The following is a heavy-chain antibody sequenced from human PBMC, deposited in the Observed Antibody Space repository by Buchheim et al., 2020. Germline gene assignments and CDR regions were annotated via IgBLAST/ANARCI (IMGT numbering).Heavy chain of an antibody. D-gene: IGHD3-22*01. V-gene: IGHV3-30-3*02. CDR3: AKLVVITTSFDY. CDR2: ISYDGSNK. CDR1: GFTFSSYA. Sequence: QVQLVESGGGVVQPGRSLRLSCAASGFTFSSYAMHWVRQAPGKGLEWVAVISYDGSNKYYADSVKGRFTISRDNSKNTLYLQMNSLRAEDTAVYYCAKLVVITTSFDYWGQGTL. J-gene: IGHJ4*02.